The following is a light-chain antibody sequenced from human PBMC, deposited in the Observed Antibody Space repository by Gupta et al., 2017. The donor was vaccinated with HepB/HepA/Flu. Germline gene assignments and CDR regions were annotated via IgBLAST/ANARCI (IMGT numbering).Light chain of an antibody. J-gene: IGKJ2*02. CDR1: QSISSY. Sequence: DIQMTQSPSSLSASVGDRVTITCRASQSISSYLNWYQQKPGKAPKLLIYAASSLQSGVPSRFSGSGSGTDFTLTISSLQPEDFATYYCQQSYSTPCNFGQGTKVEIK. CDR2: AAS. V-gene: IGKV1-39*01. CDR3: QQSYSTPCN.